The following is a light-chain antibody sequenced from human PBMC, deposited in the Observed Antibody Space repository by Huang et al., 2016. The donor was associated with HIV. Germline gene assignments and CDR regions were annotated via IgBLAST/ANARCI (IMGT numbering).Light chain of an antibody. Sequence: DIIMTQSPDSLAVSLGERATLNCRSSPRVYSRSTSKDYMAWFQQKPGQPPRLLLFWASTREAGVPDRFSGSVSGTHFTLTSANLEAEDAAIYYCQQYYSSPQTFGQGTRVEVK. CDR3: QQYYSSPQT. J-gene: IGKJ1*01. V-gene: IGKV4-1*01. CDR1: PRVYSRSTSKDY. CDR2: WAS.